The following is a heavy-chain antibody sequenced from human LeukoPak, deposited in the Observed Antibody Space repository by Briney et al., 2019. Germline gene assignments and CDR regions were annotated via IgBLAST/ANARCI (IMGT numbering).Heavy chain of an antibody. CDR1: GFTFSSYA. Sequence: GGSLRLSCAASGFTFSSYAMHWVRQAPGKGLEWVAVISYDGSNKYYADSVKGRSTISRDNSKNTLCLQMNSLRAEDTAVYYCARGAAGELGYCSSTSCYNWFAPWGQEPLVTVPS. D-gene: IGHD2-2*01. V-gene: IGHV3-30-3*01. J-gene: IGHJ5*02. CDR3: ARGAAGELGYCSSTSCYNWFAP. CDR2: ISYDGSNK.